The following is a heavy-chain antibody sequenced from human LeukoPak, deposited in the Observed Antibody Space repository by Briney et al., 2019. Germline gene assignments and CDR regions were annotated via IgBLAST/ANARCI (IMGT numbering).Heavy chain of an antibody. CDR1: GGSISSSSYY. J-gene: IGHJ5*02. Sequence: PSETLSLTCTVSGGSISSSSYYWGWIRQPPGKGLEWIGSIYYSGSTYYNPSLKSRVTISVDTSKNQFSLKLSSVTAADTAVYYCARGGQLWRGSWFDPWGQGTLVTVSS. CDR2: IYYSGST. V-gene: IGHV4-39*07. CDR3: ARGGQLWRGSWFDP. D-gene: IGHD5-18*01.